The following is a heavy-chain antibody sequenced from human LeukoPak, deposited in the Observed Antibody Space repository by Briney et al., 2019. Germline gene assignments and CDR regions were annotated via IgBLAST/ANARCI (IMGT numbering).Heavy chain of an antibody. Sequence: GESLKISCKGSGYSFTSYWIGWVRQMPGKGLEWMGIIYPGDSDPRYSPSFQGQVTISADKSISTAYLQWSSLKASDTAMYYCARRDVVVVAARLGAFDIWGQGTMVTVSS. D-gene: IGHD2-15*01. CDR1: GYSFTSYW. J-gene: IGHJ3*02. CDR2: IYPGDSDP. CDR3: ARRDVVVVAARLGAFDI. V-gene: IGHV5-51*01.